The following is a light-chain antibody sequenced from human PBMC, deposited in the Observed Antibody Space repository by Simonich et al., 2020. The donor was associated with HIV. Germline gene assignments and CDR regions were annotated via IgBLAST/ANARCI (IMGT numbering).Light chain of an antibody. J-gene: IGLJ2*01. CDR2: RNN. CDR1: SSNVGGNT. CDR3: AIWDDSLNGVV. Sequence: QSVLTQPPSASGTPGQRVTISCSGSSSNVGGNTVNWYQTLPGTAPKLLIYRNNHRPSGVPDRFSGSQAGASASLAISGLQAEDEAHYYCAIWDDSLNGVVFGGGTKLTVL. V-gene: IGLV1-44*01.